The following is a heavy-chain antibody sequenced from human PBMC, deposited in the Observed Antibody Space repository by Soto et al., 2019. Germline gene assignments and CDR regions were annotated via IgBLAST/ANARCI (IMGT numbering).Heavy chain of an antibody. CDR1: GGTFSSYA. CDR2: IIPIFGTE. V-gene: IGHV1-69*12. D-gene: IGHD6-6*01. CDR3: ARGPAIAARYQGWWRSFDY. J-gene: IGHJ4*02. Sequence: QVQLVQSGAEVKKPGSSVKVSCKASGGTFSSYAISWVRQAPGQGLEWMGGIIPIFGTENYAQKFQGRVTITADESTSTAYMELSSLRSEDTAVYYCARGPAIAARYQGWWRSFDYWGQGTLVTVSS.